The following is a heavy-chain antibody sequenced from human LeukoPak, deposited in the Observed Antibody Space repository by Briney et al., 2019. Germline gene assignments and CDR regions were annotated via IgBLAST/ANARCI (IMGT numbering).Heavy chain of an antibody. CDR2: IIPIFGTA. Sequence: GASVKVSCKASGYTFTSYAMHWVRQAPGQRLEWMGGIIPIFGTANYAQKFQGRVTITADESTSTAYMELSSLRSEDTAVYYCARGEQWLVNRALDYWGQGTLVTVSS. V-gene: IGHV1-69*13. J-gene: IGHJ4*02. CDR1: GYTFTSYA. D-gene: IGHD6-19*01. CDR3: ARGEQWLVNRALDY.